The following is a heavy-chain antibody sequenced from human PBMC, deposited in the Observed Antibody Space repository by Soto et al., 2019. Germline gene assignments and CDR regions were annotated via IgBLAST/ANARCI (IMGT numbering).Heavy chain of an antibody. CDR3: ARDGGDYGDYELDY. CDR2: INAGNGNT. V-gene: IGHV1-3*05. D-gene: IGHD4-17*01. CDR1: GYTFTSYA. J-gene: IGHJ4*02. Sequence: QVQLVQSGAEEKKPGASVKVSCKASGYTFTSYAMHWVRQAPGQRLEWMGWINAGNGNTKYSQKFQGRVTITRVTSASTAYMELSSLRSEDTAVYYCARDGGDYGDYELDYWGQGTLVTVSS.